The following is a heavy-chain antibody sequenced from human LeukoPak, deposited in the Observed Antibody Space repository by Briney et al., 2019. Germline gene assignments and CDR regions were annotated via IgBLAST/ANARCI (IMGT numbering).Heavy chain of an antibody. CDR1: GYSISSGYY. D-gene: IGHD6-19*01. CDR3: ARASGSGWPPPGFDY. V-gene: IGHV4-38-2*02. CDR2: IYHSGSP. J-gene: IGHJ4*01. Sequence: PSETLSLTCTVSGYSISSGYYWGWIRQPPGKGLEWIGSIYHSGSPYYNPSLKSRVTISVDTSKNHFSLKLSSVTAADTAVYYCARASGSGWPPPGFDYWGQEPWSPSP.